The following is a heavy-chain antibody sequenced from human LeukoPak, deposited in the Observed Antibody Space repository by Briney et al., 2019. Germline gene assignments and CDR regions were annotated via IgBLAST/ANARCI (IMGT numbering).Heavy chain of an antibody. D-gene: IGHD1-1*01. CDR2: ISAYNGNT. J-gene: IGHJ6*02. CDR3: ARDLLAGLERRPHP. Sequence: GASVRVSCKASGYTFTSYGISWVRQAPGQGLEWMGWISAYNGNTNYAQKLQGRVTMTTDTSTCTAYMELRSLRSDDTAVYYCARDLLAGLERRPHPWGQGTTVTVSS. V-gene: IGHV1-18*01. CDR1: GYTFTSYG.